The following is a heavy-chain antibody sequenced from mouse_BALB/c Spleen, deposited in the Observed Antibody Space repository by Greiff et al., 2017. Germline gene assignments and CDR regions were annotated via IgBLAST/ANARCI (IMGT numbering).Heavy chain of an antibody. CDR2: IYPGDGDT. D-gene: IGHD2-3*01. J-gene: IGHJ3*01. CDR1: GYTFTSYW. V-gene: IGHV1-87*01. Sequence: QVQLQQSGAELARPGASVKLSCKASGYTFTSYWMQWVKQRPGQGLEWIGAIYPGDGDTRYTQKFKGKATLTADKSSSTAYMQLSSLASEDSAVYYCARWGFAYWDQGTLVTVSA. CDR3: ARWGFAY.